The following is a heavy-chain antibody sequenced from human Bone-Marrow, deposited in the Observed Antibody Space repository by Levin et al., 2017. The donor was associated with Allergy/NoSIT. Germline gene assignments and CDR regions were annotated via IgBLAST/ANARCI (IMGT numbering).Heavy chain of an antibody. J-gene: IGHJ4*02. V-gene: IGHV3-30-3*01. D-gene: IGHD6-13*01. CDR3: ARGADSGWFVDY. CDR2: ISHDGTNK. Sequence: GSLRLSCAASGFTFDGYALHWVRQAPGKGLEWVAVISHDGTNKHYADSVKGRFTISRDNSKNTLYLQMTSLRSDDTAVYYCARGADSGWFVDYWGQGALVTVSS. CDR1: GFTFDGYA.